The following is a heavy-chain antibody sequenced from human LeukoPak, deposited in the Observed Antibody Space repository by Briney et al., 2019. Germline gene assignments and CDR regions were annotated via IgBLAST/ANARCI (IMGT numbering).Heavy chain of an antibody. CDR3: AKDEARGSYFDY. V-gene: IGHV3-23*01. D-gene: IGHD3-16*01. J-gene: IGHJ4*02. Sequence: PGGSLRLSCAVAAITLVMHAIGWLRQAPGKGLEWVSAISGSGGSTYYADSVKGRFTISRDNSKNTLNLQMNRLRAEYTAVYSRAKDEARGSYFDYWGQGTLVTVSS. CDR2: ISGSGGST. CDR1: AITLVMHA.